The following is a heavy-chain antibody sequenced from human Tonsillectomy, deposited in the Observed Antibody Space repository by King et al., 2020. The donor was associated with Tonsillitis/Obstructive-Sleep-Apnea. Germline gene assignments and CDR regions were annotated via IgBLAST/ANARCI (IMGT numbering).Heavy chain of an antibody. Sequence: VQLVESGGGLVQPGRSLRLSCAASGFAFDDHAMHWVRQAPGKGLEWVSGINWNSGNIDYADSVKGRFTISRDNAKNSLYLQMNSLRPEDTALYYCAKDLFYYDSSGLDVWGKGTTVTVSS. CDR3: AKDLFYYDSSGLDV. V-gene: IGHV3-9*01. J-gene: IGHJ6*04. D-gene: IGHD3-22*01. CDR1: GFAFDDHA. CDR2: INWNSGNI.